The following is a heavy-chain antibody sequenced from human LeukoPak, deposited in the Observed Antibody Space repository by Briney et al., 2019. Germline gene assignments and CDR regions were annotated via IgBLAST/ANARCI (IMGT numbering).Heavy chain of an antibody. D-gene: IGHD3-3*01. Sequence: SETLSLTCAVSGYSISSGYYWGWIRQPPGKGLEWIGSIYHSGSTYYNPSLKSRVTISVDTSKNQFSLKLSSVTAADTAVYYCARASNPYDFWSGYHGMDVWGQGTTVTVSS. CDR2: IYHSGST. V-gene: IGHV4-38-2*01. CDR3: ARASNPYDFWSGYHGMDV. CDR1: GYSISSGYY. J-gene: IGHJ6*02.